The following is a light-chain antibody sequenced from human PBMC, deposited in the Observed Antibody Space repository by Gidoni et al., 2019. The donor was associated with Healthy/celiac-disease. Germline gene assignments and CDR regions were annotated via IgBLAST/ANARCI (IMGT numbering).Light chain of an antibody. CDR2: GAS. CDR3: QQYNNWPPYT. CDR1: QSVSSN. Sequence: EIVMTQSPATLSVSPGERATLSCRASQSVSSNLAWYQQQPGQAPRLLIYGASTRATGIPARFSGSVSVTEVTLTISSLQSEDFAVYYCQQYNNWPPYTVGQGTKLEIK. J-gene: IGKJ2*01. V-gene: IGKV3-15*01.